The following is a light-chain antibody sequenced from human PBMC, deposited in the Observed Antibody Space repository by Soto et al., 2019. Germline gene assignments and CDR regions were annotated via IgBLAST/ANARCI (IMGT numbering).Light chain of an antibody. CDR2: GAS. CDR1: QSVSRN. J-gene: IGKJ1*01. Sequence: ETVMTQSPATLSVSPGERVTLSCRASQSVSRNLAWYRQKPGQAPRLLIYGASTRAPGIPDRFSGSGSGSDFTLNISSLQSEDSAVYSCPQYNNSPVSFGQRTNVDIK. CDR3: PQYNNSPVS. V-gene: IGKV3-15*01.